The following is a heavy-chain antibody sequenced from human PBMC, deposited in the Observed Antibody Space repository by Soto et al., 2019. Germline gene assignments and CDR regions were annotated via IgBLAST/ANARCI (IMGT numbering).Heavy chain of an antibody. CDR1: GGSISSTSYY. J-gene: IGHJ4*02. CDR2: FYYSGST. D-gene: IGHD3-10*01. V-gene: IGHV4-39*01. CDR3: ARQVVDGTVAGSGSFDY. Sequence: QLQLQESGPGLVKPSETLSLTCTVSGGSISSTSYYWVWIRQPPGKGLEWIGSFYYSGSTYYNPSLKSRVTISVDTYENQLPLKLSSVTAADTAVYYCARQVVDGTVAGSGSFDYWGQGTLVTVSS.